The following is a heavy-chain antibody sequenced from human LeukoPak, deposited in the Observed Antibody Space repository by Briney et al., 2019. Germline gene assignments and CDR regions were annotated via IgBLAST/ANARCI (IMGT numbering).Heavy chain of an antibody. J-gene: IGHJ1*01. CDR3: AKDARRVVTQNFQH. CDR1: GFTFSSYW. CDR2: IKQDGSEK. D-gene: IGHD4-23*01. Sequence: GGSLRLSCAASGFTFSSYWMSWVRQAPGKGLEWVANIKQDGSEKYYVDSVKGRFTISRDNAKNSLYLQMNSLRAEDTAVYYCAKDARRVVTQNFQHWGQGTLVTVSS. V-gene: IGHV3-7*03.